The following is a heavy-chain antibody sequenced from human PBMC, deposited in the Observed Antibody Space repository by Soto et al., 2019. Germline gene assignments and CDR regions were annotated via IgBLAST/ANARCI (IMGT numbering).Heavy chain of an antibody. Sequence: QVQLQESGPRLVKPSETLSLTCIVSGGSISSYYWRWIRQPPGKGLEWIGYIYYSGSTNYNPSLKSRVTISVDTSKNLFSLKLSSVTAADTAVYYCARAVLPATAPFDYWGQGTLVTVSS. V-gene: IGHV4-59*01. D-gene: IGHD2-2*01. CDR2: IYYSGST. CDR1: GGSISSYY. J-gene: IGHJ4*02. CDR3: ARAVLPATAPFDY.